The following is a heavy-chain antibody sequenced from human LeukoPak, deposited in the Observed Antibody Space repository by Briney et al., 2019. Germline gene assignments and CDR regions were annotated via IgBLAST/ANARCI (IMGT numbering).Heavy chain of an antibody. CDR1: GFNFANHA. J-gene: IGHJ4*02. V-gene: IGHV3-23*01. CDR3: VREDTPATANY. CDR2: ISGGGDIT. D-gene: IGHD2-21*02. Sequence: GGSLRLSCAASGFNFANHAMSWVRQTPGKGLGWVSAISGGGDITYYADSVTGRFTISRDNSKDTLFLQMHSLRPGDTAVYYCVREDTPATANYWGQGTLVTISS.